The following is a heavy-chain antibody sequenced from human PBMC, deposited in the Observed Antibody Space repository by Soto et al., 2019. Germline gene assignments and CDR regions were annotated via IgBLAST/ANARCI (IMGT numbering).Heavy chain of an antibody. D-gene: IGHD7-27*01. V-gene: IGHV4-39*01. CDR3: ARHQSATTGDVFDY. Sequence: QLLESGPGLVKSSETLSLTCSVSGGSISSSTYYWGWIRQPPGKGLEWIGDIFYSGSTYYNPSLKSRVSISADTSKNQFSLKLSSLTAADTAVYYCARHQSATTGDVFDYWGQGALVTVSS. CDR2: IFYSGST. CDR1: GGSISSSTYY. J-gene: IGHJ4*02.